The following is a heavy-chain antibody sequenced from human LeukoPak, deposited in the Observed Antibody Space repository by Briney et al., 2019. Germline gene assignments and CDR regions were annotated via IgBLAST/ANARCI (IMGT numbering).Heavy chain of an antibody. J-gene: IGHJ6*02. CDR1: GFTFSSYA. V-gene: IGHV3-30*03. Sequence: GGSLRLSCAASGFTFSSYALHWVRQAPGRGLEWVALISYDESDKYYADFVKGRFAISRDNFKNTLYLQMNSLRAEDTAVYYCARDRGTTPKYYYGTDVWGQGTTVAVSS. CDR3: ARDRGTTPKYYYGTDV. CDR2: ISYDESDK. D-gene: IGHD2-2*01.